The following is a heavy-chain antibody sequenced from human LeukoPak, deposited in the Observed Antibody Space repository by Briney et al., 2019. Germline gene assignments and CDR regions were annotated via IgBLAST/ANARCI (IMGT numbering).Heavy chain of an antibody. CDR1: GFTFSTYW. J-gene: IGHJ4*02. V-gene: IGHV3-11*06. D-gene: IGHD6-13*01. CDR2: ISSSGGHT. Sequence: GGSLRLSCAASGFTFSTYWMTWIRQSPGKGLEWVSYISSSGGHTNYADSVKGRFTISRDNAKNSLYLQMNSLRAEDTAVYYCATLQTDSSSWYFDYWGQGTLVTVSS. CDR3: ATLQTDSSSWYFDY.